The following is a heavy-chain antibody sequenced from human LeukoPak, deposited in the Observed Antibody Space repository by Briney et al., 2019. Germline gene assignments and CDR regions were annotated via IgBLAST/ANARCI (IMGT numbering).Heavy chain of an antibody. D-gene: IGHD3-3*01. CDR3: ARLREIPVFGVVTKSTSYFDY. CDR1: GFTFSSYG. CDR2: ISYDGSNK. Sequence: GGSLRLSCAASGFTFSSYGMHWVRQAPGKGLEGVAVISYDGSNKYYADSVKGRFTISRDNSKNTLYLQMNSLRAEDTAVYYCARLREIPVFGVVTKSTSYFDYWGQGTLVTVSS. J-gene: IGHJ4*02. V-gene: IGHV3-30*03.